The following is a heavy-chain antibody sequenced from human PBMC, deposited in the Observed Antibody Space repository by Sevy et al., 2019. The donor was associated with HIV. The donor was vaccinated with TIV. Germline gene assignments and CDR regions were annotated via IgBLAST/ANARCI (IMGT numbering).Heavy chain of an antibody. J-gene: IGHJ3*02. D-gene: IGHD2-2*02. V-gene: IGHV3-74*01. CDR1: GFTFSTYW. Sequence: GGSLRLSCAASGFTFSTYWMHWVRQAPGKGLVWVSRINSDGSSTSYADSVKGRFTISRENAKNTLYPQMNSLRAEDTAVYYCARLRYCSSTSCYTYYGADAFDIWGQGTMVTVSS. CDR3: ARLRYCSSTSCYTYYGADAFDI. CDR2: INSDGSST.